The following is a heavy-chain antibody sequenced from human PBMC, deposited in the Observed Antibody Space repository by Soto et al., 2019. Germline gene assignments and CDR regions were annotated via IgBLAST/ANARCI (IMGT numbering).Heavy chain of an antibody. D-gene: IGHD3-10*01. J-gene: IGHJ4*02. Sequence: QVQLQESGPGLVEPSQTLSLTCTVSGDSISNGYYTWSWIRQPPGKDLEWIGHIYNSVNTYSNPSLKSRVTIPADPAKNQFSLKLSSVTAADTAVYYGARGPSGDKVDYWGQGTLVTVSS. V-gene: IGHV4-30-4*01. CDR2: IYNSVNT. CDR1: GDSISNGYYT. CDR3: ARGPSGDKVDY.